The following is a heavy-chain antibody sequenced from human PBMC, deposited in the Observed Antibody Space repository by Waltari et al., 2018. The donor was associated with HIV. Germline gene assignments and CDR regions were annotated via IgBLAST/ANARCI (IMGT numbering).Heavy chain of an antibody. D-gene: IGHD6-19*01. CDR2: IWHDGSKK. CDR1: GLRVSRYG. V-gene: IGHV3-33*01. J-gene: IGHJ4*02. CDR3: ARDPGTLLIAVAGAFDY. Sequence: QVQLVESGGGVVRPGRSLRLSCAASGLRVSRYGSHWFRKSPGKGLEWVAVIWHDGSKKYYAGSVKGRFTVSRDTSKNTLYLEMNRLRAEDTAVYHCARDPGTLLIAVAGAFDYWGPGIPVTVSS.